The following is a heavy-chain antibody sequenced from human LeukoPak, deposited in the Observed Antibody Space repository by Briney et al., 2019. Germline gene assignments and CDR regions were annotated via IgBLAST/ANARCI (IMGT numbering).Heavy chain of an antibody. CDR2: IYRDGST. CDR1: GFSVSSTY. CDR3: AKDRSSSSWYNWFDS. Sequence: GGSLRLSCAASGFSVSSTYMNWDRQAPGKGLEWVSIIYRDGSTYYADSVKGRFTISRDNSKNTVYLQMKSLRAEDTAVYYCAKDRSSSSWYNWFDSWGQGTLVTVSS. J-gene: IGHJ5*01. V-gene: IGHV3-53*01. D-gene: IGHD6-13*01.